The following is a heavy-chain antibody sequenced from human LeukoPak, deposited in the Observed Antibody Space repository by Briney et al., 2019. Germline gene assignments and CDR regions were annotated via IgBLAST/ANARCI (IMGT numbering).Heavy chain of an antibody. CDR2: IKEDGSVK. V-gene: IGHV3-7*01. Sequence: PGGSLRLSCVVSGLTFSTYWMSWVRQAPGKGLERVANIKEDGSVKYYLDSVKGRFTISRDNAKSSLYLQMNSLRAEDTAVYYCAKDDGSTRVYWGQGTLVTVSS. CDR1: GLTFSTYW. CDR3: AKDDGSTRVY. D-gene: IGHD1-26*01. J-gene: IGHJ4*02.